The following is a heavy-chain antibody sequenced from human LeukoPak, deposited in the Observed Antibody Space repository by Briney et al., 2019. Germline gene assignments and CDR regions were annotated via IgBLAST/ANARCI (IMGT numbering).Heavy chain of an antibody. CDR2: VSYFGTT. CDR1: GDSISNTAYW. D-gene: IGHD4-11*01. V-gene: IGHV4-39*01. Sequence: SETLSLTCTVSGDSISNTAYWWGWIRQSPGKGLEWIGSVSYFGTTSYSPSLKSRVTMSIDTSKKQFSLQLSSVTAADTAVYYCTRLPLDYSVDYWRQGAQVSVSS. CDR3: TRLPLDYSVDY. J-gene: IGHJ4*02.